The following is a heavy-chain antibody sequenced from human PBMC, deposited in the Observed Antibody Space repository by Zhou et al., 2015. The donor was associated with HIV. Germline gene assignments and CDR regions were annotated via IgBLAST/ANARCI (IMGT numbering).Heavy chain of an antibody. Sequence: SSYAISWVRQAPGQGLEWMGGIIPIFGTANYAQKFQGRVTITADESTSTAYMELSSLRSEDTAVYYCARDGTQDYGGNSNLGYWGQGTLVTVSS. CDR2: IIPIFGTA. CDR1: SSYA. D-gene: IGHD4-23*01. J-gene: IGHJ4*02. CDR3: ARDGTQDYGGNSNLGY. V-gene: IGHV1-69*01.